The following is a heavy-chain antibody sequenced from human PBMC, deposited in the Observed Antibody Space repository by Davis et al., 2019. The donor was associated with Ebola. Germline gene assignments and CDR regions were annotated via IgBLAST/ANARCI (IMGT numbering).Heavy chain of an antibody. CDR1: GFTFSSYA. J-gene: IGHJ4*02. CDR3: VKDRGIRFLEWLLNY. CDR2: ISYAGSYK. Sequence: GGSLRLSCAASGFTFSSYAMHWVRQAPGKGLEWVAVISYAGSYKYYADSVKGRFTISRDNSKNTLYLQMSSLRAGDTAVYYCVKDRGIRFLEWLLNYWGQGTLVTGSS. D-gene: IGHD3-3*01. V-gene: IGHV3-30*14.